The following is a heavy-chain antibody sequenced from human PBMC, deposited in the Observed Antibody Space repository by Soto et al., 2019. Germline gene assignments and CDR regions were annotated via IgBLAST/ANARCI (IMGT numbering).Heavy chain of an antibody. CDR1: GFTFSNAW. D-gene: IGHD2-2*01. CDR3: TTSYYSVVPATYDAFDI. CDR2: IKSKTDGGTT. V-gene: IGHV3-15*07. J-gene: IGHJ3*02. Sequence: GGSLRLSCAASGFTFSNAWMNWVRQAPGKGLEWVGRIKSKTDGGTTDYAAPVKGRFTISRDDSKNTLYLQMNSLKTEDTAVYYCTTSYYSVVPATYDAFDIWGQGTMVTVSS.